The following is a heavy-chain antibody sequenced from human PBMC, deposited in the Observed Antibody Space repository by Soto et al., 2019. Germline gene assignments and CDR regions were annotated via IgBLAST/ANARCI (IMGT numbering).Heavy chain of an antibody. CDR2: INHSGST. V-gene: IGHV4-34*01. J-gene: IGHJ4*02. Sequence: QVQLQQWGAGLLKPSETLSLTCAVYGGSFRGYYWSWIRQPPGKGLEWIGEINHSGSTNYNPSLRSRVTISVDTSKNQFSLKLSSVTAADTAVYYCARGDIVVGLAYWGQGTLVTVSS. CDR3: ARGDIVVGLAY. D-gene: IGHD2-15*01. CDR1: GGSFRGYY.